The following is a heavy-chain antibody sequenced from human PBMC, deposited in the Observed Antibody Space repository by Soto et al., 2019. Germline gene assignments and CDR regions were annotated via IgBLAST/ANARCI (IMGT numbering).Heavy chain of an antibody. CDR2: ISDDGVRT. V-gene: IGHV3-23*01. CDR1: GFTFPTYS. Sequence: GGSLRLSCAASGFTFPTYSMVWVRQAPGKGLESVSSISDDGVRTYYADSAKGRFTISRDNSKNTVDLQMNSLRAEDTAVYYCAKVRSTTTDYWYGMDVWGQGTTVTVSS. CDR3: AKVRSTTTDYWYGMDV. J-gene: IGHJ6*02. D-gene: IGHD1-1*01.